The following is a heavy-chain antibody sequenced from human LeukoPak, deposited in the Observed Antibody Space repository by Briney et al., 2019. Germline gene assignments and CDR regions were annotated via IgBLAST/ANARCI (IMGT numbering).Heavy chain of an antibody. Sequence: GGSLRPSCAASGFTFSYYWMSWVRQAPGKGLEWVANIKQDGSEIYYVDSVKGRFTISRDNAKNSLYLQMNSLRAEDTAVYYCARYGGYKLFDYWGQGTLVTVSS. V-gene: IGHV3-7*04. CDR3: ARYGGYKLFDY. D-gene: IGHD5-12*01. CDR1: GFTFSYYW. J-gene: IGHJ4*02. CDR2: IKQDGSEI.